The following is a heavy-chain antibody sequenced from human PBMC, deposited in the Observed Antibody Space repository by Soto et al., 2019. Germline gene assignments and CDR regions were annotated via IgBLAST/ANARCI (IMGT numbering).Heavy chain of an antibody. CDR1: GGSISSTSYY. Sequence: LSLTCTVSGGSISSTSYYWGWIRQPPGKGLEWIGSIYYSGSTYYNPSLRSRVTISVDTSKNQFSLKLSSVTAADTAVYYCARRSTVTSSGHFDYWGQGTLVTVYS. V-gene: IGHV4-39*01. CDR2: IYYSGST. D-gene: IGHD4-4*01. J-gene: IGHJ4*02. CDR3: ARRSTVTSSGHFDY.